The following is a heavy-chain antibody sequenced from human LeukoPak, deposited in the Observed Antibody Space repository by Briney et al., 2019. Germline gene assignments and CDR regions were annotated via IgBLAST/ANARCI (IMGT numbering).Heavy chain of an antibody. D-gene: IGHD3-22*01. CDR3: AKDHASDRGWYFDL. CDR2: ISSSSSYI. J-gene: IGHJ2*01. CDR1: GFTFSSYS. V-gene: IGHV3-21*04. Sequence: GGSLRLSCAASGFTFSSYSMNWGRPAPGKGVEWVSSISSSSSYIYYADSVKGRFTISRDNAKNSLYLQMNSLRAEDTAVYYCAKDHASDRGWYFDLWGRGTLATVSS.